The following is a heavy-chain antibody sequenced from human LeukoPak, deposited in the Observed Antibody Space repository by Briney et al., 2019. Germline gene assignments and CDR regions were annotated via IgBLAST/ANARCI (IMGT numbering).Heavy chain of an antibody. Sequence: ASVKLSCTASGYTFTSYYMHWVRQAPGQGLEWMGIINPSGGSTSYAQKFQGRVTMTRDMSTCTVYMELSSLRSEDTAVYYCASEIAAAGTNWFDPWGQGTLVTVSS. CDR1: GYTFTSYY. V-gene: IGHV1-46*01. J-gene: IGHJ5*02. D-gene: IGHD6-13*01. CDR2: INPSGGST. CDR3: ASEIAAAGTNWFDP.